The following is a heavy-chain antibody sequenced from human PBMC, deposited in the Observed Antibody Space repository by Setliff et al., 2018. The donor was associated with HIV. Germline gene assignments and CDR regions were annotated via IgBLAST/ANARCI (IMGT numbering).Heavy chain of an antibody. J-gene: IGHJ5*02. CDR3: ASTTYYYDSSGHPPGWFDP. D-gene: IGHD3-22*01. CDR2: VIPILGIA. CDR1: GGTSSSYT. V-gene: IGHV1-69*02. Sequence: GASVKVSCKASGGTSSSYTISWVRQAPGQGLEWMGRVIPILGIANNAQKFQGTVTMTADKPTSTAYMELSSLRSDDTAVYYCASTTYYYDSSGHPPGWFDPWGQGTLVTVSS.